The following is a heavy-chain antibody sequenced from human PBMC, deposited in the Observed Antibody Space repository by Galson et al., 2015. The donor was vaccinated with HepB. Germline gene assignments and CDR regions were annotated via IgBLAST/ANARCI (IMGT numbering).Heavy chain of an antibody. CDR3: ARRLSGIAAAGTDYYYGMDV. D-gene: IGHD6-13*01. V-gene: IGHV1-69*13. Sequence: SVKVSCKASGGTFSSYAISWVRQAPGQGLEWMGGIIPIFGTANYAQKFQGRVTITADESTSTAYMELSSLRSEDTAVYYCARRLSGIAAAGTDYYYGMDVWGQGTTVTVSS. J-gene: IGHJ6*02. CDR2: IIPIFGTA. CDR1: GGTFSSYA.